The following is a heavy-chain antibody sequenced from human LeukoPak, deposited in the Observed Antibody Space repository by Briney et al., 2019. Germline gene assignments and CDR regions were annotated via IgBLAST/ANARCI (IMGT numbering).Heavy chain of an antibody. J-gene: IGHJ6*02. CDR1: GYTFTGYY. CDR2: INPNSGGT. CDR3: ARDALDYYGSGRDYYYYYGMDV. Sequence: ASVKASCKASGYTFTGYYMHWVRQAPGQGLEWMGRINPNSGGTNYAQKFQGRVTMTRDTSISTAYMELSRLRSDDTAVYYCARDALDYYGSGRDYYYYYGMDVWGQGTTVTVSS. D-gene: IGHD3-10*01. V-gene: IGHV1-2*06.